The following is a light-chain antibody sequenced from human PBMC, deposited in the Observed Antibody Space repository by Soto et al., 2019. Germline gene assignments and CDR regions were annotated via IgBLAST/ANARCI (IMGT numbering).Light chain of an antibody. CDR2: DVS. Sequence: QSALTQPASVSGSPGQSITISCTGTSSDIGGYNYVSWYQQLPGKVPKLIIYDVSNRPSGVSDRFSGSKSGNAGSLTISGLQAEDEADYYCSSYTSTSTLDVFGTGTKLTVL. CDR3: SSYTSTSTLDV. V-gene: IGLV2-14*03. CDR1: SSDIGGYNY. J-gene: IGLJ1*01.